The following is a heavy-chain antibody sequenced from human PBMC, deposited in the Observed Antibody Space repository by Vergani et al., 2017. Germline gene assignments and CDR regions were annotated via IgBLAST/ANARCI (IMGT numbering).Heavy chain of an antibody. Sequence: EVQLLESGGGLVQPGGSLRLSCAASGFTFSSYAMSWVRQAPGKGLEWVSAISGSGGSRYYAESVKGRFTISRDNSKITLSLQMNSLRAEDTAVYYCAKETVSPFGYWGQGTLVTVSS. D-gene: IGHD4-11*01. CDR1: GFTFSSYA. V-gene: IGHV3-23*01. CDR2: ISGSGGSR. CDR3: AKETVSPFGY. J-gene: IGHJ4*02.